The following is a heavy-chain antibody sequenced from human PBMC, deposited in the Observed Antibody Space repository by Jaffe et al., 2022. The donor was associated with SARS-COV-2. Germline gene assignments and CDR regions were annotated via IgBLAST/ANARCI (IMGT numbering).Heavy chain of an antibody. CDR1: GFTFSTYW. CDR2: INSVGSST. Sequence: EVQLVESGGGLVQPGGSLRLSCAASGFTFSTYWMHWVRQAPGKGLVWVSRINSVGSSTSYADSVKGRFTISRDNAKNTLYLQMNSLRAEDTAVYYCASSPYGAFFDYWGQGTLVTVSS. J-gene: IGHJ4*02. D-gene: IGHD4-17*01. CDR3: ASSPYGAFFDY. V-gene: IGHV3-74*01.